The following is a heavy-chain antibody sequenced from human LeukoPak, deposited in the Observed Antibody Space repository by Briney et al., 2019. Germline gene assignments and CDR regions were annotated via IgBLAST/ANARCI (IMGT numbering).Heavy chain of an antibody. CDR3: ARDLGCSSTSCPYYYYGMDV. V-gene: IGHV3-11*04. D-gene: IGHD2-2*01. CDR1: GGSISSGSYY. J-gene: IGHJ6*02. CDR2: ISSSGSTI. Sequence: SLSLTCSVSGGSISSGSYYWGWIRQPPGKGLEWVSYISSSGSTIYYADSVKGRFTISRDNAKNSLYLQMNSLRAEDTAVYYCARDLGCSSTSCPYYYYGMDVWGQGSKVTVSS.